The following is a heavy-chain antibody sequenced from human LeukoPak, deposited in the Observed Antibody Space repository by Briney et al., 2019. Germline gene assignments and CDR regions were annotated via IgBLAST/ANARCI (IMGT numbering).Heavy chain of an antibody. CDR3: AKDSLRTYYGSGSYPLDY. CDR2: IRFDGGNK. CDR1: GSTFNNYG. V-gene: IGHV3-30*02. D-gene: IGHD3-10*01. Sequence: PGGSLRLSCAASGSTFNNYGMHWVRQAPGKGLEWVAFIRFDGGNKYYADSVKGRFTISRDSSKNTLFLQMNSLRADDTAVYYCAKDSLRTYYGSGSYPLDYWGQGTLVIVSS. J-gene: IGHJ4*02.